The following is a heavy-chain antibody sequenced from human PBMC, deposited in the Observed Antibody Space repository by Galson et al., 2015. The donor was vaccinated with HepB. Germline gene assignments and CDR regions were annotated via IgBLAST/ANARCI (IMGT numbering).Heavy chain of an antibody. J-gene: IGHJ3*01. CDR1: GFTFRSFW. CDR2: ISSDGSAA. Sequence: SLRLSCAASGFTFRSFWRHWVRHAPGKGLVWVSRISSDGSAANYADSVKGRFTISRDNAKNTLFLQMNSPRAEDTAVYYCAVHVSYYDSSGYSYVAFDVWGQGTMVTVSS. V-gene: IGHV3-74*01. D-gene: IGHD3-22*01. CDR3: AVHVSYYDSSGYSYVAFDV.